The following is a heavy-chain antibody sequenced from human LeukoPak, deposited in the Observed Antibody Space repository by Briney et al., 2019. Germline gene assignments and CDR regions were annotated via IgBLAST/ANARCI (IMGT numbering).Heavy chain of an antibody. CDR2: IYYSGST. J-gene: IGHJ4*02. CDR1: GGSISSYY. CDR3: ARRDGYISAIDY. Sequence: PSETLSLTCTVSGGSISSYYWSWIRQPPGKGLEWVGYIYYSGSTNYNPSLKSRVTISVDTSKNQFPLKLSSVTAADTAVYYCARRDGYISAIDYWGQGTLVTVSS. V-gene: IGHV4-59*01. D-gene: IGHD5-24*01.